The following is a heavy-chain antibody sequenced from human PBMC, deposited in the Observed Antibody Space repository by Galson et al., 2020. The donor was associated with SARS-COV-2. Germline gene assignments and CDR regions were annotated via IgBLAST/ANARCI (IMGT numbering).Heavy chain of an antibody. CDR2: VFASGTS. J-gene: IGHJ2*01. Sequence: SETLSLTCTVSGGSISSDGYHWSWIRQIRQPAGQRLEWIGRVFASGTSYSNPSLKSRVTISVDTSRSQFFLKLNSVTAADTAVYFCARAFSYHGFSPSYFDLWGRGTLVTVSS. V-gene: IGHV4-61*02. CDR3: ARAFSYHGFSPSYFDL. CDR1: GGSISSDGYH. D-gene: IGHD3-16*02.